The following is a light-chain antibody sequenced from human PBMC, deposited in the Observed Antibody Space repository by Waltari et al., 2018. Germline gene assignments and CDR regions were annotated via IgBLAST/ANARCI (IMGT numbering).Light chain of an antibody. Sequence: DIVMTQSPDSLAVPLGERDTIHSKSSQSVFYSSNNRNYLGWYQHKPGQPPKLLIYWASTRESGVPDRFSGSGSGTDFTLTSSSLQAEDVAVYYCQQYYATPRTFGQGTKVEIK. CDR3: QQYYATPRT. CDR2: WAS. CDR1: QSVFYSSNNRNY. J-gene: IGKJ1*01. V-gene: IGKV4-1*01.